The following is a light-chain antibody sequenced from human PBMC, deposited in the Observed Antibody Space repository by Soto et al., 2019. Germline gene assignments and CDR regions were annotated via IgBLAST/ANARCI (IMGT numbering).Light chain of an antibody. J-gene: IGLJ1*01. CDR1: SSNIGAGYD. Sequence: QSVLTQPPSVSGAPGQRVTISCTGSSSNIGAGYDVHWYQQLPGTAPKLLIYSNSNRPSGVPDRFSGSKSGPSASLAITGLQAEDEADYYCQSYDSSLSGLYVFGTGTKLTVL. CDR2: SNS. CDR3: QSYDSSLSGLYV. V-gene: IGLV1-40*01.